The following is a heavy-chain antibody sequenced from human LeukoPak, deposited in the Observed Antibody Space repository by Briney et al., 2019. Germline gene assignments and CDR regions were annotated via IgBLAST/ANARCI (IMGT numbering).Heavy chain of an antibody. CDR2: ISGSGGST. D-gene: IGHD4-23*01. V-gene: IGHV3-23*01. Sequence: GGSLRLSCAASGFTFSSYAMSWVRQAPGKGLEWVSAISGSGGSTYYADSMKGRFTISRDNAKNSLYLQMNSLRAEDTALYYCARVYGGNGAPPVSYYYYYGMDVWGQGTTVTVSS. J-gene: IGHJ6*02. CDR3: ARVYGGNGAPPVSYYYYYGMDV. CDR1: GFTFSSYA.